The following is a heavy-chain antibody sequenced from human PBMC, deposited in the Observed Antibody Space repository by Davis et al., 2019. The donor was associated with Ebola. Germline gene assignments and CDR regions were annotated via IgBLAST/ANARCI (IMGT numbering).Heavy chain of an antibody. CDR3: ARSGLSFGVVKYHYGMDV. J-gene: IGHJ6*04. CDR2: ISYDGSNK. D-gene: IGHD3-3*01. Sequence: GGSLRLSCAASGFTFSSYGMHWVRQAPGKGLEWVAVISYDGSNKYYADSVKGRFTISRDNSQNTLSLQMNSLRAEDTAVYYCARSGLSFGVVKYHYGMDVWGKGTTVTVSS. V-gene: IGHV3-30*03. CDR1: GFTFSSYG.